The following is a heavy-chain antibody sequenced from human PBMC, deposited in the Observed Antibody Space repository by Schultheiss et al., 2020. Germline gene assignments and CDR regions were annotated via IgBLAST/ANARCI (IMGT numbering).Heavy chain of an antibody. V-gene: IGHV3-23*01. CDR1: GFSFSSYG. CDR3: ARGRAVRFDY. CDR2: ISGSGGST. J-gene: IGHJ4*02. Sequence: WGSLRLSCAASGFSFSSYGMSWVRQAPGKGLEWVSAISGSGGSTYYADSVKGRFTISRDDAKNSLYLQMNSLRDEDTAVYYCARGRAVRFDYWGQGTLVTVSS. D-gene: IGHD6-19*01.